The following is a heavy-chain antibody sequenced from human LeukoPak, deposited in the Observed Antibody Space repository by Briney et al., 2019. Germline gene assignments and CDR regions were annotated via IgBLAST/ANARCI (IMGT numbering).Heavy chain of an antibody. V-gene: IGHV4-59*01. CDR3: ATYHFRGDTSHYFDY. D-gene: IGHD3-10*02. J-gene: IGHJ4*02. CDR1: GGSISSYY. Sequence: ETSETLSLTCTVSGGSISSYYWSWIRQPPGKGLEWIGYIYYSGSTNYNPSLKSRVTISVDTSKNQFSLKLSSVTAADTAVYYCATYHFRGDTSHYFDYWGQGIPVTVSS. CDR2: IYYSGST.